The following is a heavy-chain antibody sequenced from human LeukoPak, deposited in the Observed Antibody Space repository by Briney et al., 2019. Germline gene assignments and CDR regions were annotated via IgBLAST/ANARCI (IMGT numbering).Heavy chain of an antibody. CDR1: GFTFSSYA. V-gene: IGHV3-23*01. D-gene: IGHD3-3*01. Sequence: GGSLRLSCAASGFTFSSYAMSWVRQAPGKGLEWVSAISGSGGSTYYADSVKGRFTISRDNSKNTLYLQMNSLRAEDTAVYYCAKDPDYDFWSGYLEYFDYWGQGTLVTVSS. J-gene: IGHJ4*02. CDR2: ISGSGGST. CDR3: AKDPDYDFWSGYLEYFDY.